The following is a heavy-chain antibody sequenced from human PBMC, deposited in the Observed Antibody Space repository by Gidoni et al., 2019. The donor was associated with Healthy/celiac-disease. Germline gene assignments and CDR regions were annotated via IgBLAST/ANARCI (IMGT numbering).Heavy chain of an antibody. CDR1: GFTFSSYS. V-gene: IGHV3-21*01. CDR3: ARDIPTSRPFDY. D-gene: IGHD2-2*01. J-gene: IGHJ4*02. Sequence: EVQLVESGGGLVKPGGSLRLSCAASGFTFSSYSMNWVRQAPGKGLEWVSSISSSSSYIYYADSVKGRFTISRDNAKNSLYLQMNSLRAEDTAVYYCARDIPTSRPFDYWGQGTLVTVSS. CDR2: ISSSSSYI.